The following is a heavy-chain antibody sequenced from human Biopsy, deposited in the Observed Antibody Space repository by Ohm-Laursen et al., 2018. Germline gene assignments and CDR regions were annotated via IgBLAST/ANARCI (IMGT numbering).Heavy chain of an antibody. J-gene: IGHJ4*02. CDR2: SNSGSST. Sequence: GSLRLSCTASGFSISINYMSWVRQAPGKGLEWISVSNSGSSTYYADSVKDRFTISRDNSNNAVFLQMNSLRAEDTAVYYCARGRGGLAPLDDWGPGTLVTVSS. V-gene: IGHV3-66*01. CDR3: ARGRGGLAPLDD. CDR1: GFSISINY.